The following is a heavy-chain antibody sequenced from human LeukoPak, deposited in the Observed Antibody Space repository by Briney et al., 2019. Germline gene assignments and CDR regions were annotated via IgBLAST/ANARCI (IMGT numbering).Heavy chain of an antibody. CDR2: IYTSGST. Sequence: SETLSLTCSVSGHSISRGYYWGWIRQPPGKGLEWIGRIYTSGSTNYNPSLKSRVTISVDTSKNQFSLKLSSVTAADTAVYYCARDRDGGNGEIWGQGTLVTVSS. V-gene: IGHV4-38-2*02. CDR3: ARDRDGGNGEI. CDR1: GHSISRGYY. D-gene: IGHD4-23*01. J-gene: IGHJ4*02.